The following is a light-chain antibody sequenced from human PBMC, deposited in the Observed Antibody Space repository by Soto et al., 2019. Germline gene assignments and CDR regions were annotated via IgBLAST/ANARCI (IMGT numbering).Light chain of an antibody. Sequence: EIVMTQSPATLSVSPGERVTLSCRASQSVSSSLAWYQQKPGQAPRLLIYGASTRATGIPARFSGSGSGTEFTLTNSSLQSEDFAVYYCQQYYNLPPFTFGPGTKVDIK. V-gene: IGKV3-15*01. J-gene: IGKJ3*01. CDR1: QSVSSS. CDR3: QQYYNLPPFT. CDR2: GAS.